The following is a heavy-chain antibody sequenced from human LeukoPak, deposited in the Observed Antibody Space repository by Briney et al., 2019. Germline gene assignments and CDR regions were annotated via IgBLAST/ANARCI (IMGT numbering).Heavy chain of an antibody. V-gene: IGHV4-34*01. CDR2: INHSGST. CDR3: ARGPRGYCSGGSCYDFDY. J-gene: IGHJ4*02. Sequence: SETLSLTCAVYGGSSSGYYWSWIRQPPGKGLEWIGEINHSGSTNYNPSLKSRVTISVDTSKNQFSLKLSSVTAADTAVYYCARGPRGYCSGGSCYDFDYWGQGTLVTVSS. D-gene: IGHD2-15*01. CDR1: GGSSSGYY.